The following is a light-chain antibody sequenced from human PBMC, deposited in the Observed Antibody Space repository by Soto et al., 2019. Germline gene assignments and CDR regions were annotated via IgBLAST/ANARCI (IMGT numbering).Light chain of an antibody. Sequence: QSALTQPASVSGSPGQSITISCTGTSSDVGGYNYVSWYQQHPGKAPKLMIYEVSNRPSGVSNRFSGSKSGNTASLTIPGLQAEDEADYYCSSYTSSSTQVFGTGTQVTVL. CDR1: SSDVGGYNY. CDR3: SSYTSSSTQV. V-gene: IGLV2-14*01. CDR2: EVS. J-gene: IGLJ1*01.